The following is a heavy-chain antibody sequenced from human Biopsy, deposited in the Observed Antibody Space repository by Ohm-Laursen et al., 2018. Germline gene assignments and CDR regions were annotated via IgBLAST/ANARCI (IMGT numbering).Heavy chain of an antibody. D-gene: IGHD3-10*01. CDR1: DGSISNIINY. CDR2: IYHHGIT. CDR3: ARHSFGSGRDF. J-gene: IGHJ4*02. V-gene: IGHV4-39*01. Sequence: SETLSLTCIVTDGSISNIINYWGWIRQPLGKGLEWLGSIYHHGITISNPSLQSRVAIYVDTANTQFPLKLISLAAADTAVYYCARHSFGSGRDFWGQGTLVTVSS.